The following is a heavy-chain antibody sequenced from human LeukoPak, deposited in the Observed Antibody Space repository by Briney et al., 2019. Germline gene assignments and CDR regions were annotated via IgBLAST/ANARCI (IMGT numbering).Heavy chain of an antibody. CDR3: ARVGLSSVEKATKGSGY. D-gene: IGHD5-24*01. CDR2: IIPILGIA. Sequence: ASVKVSCKASGGTFSSYAISWVRQAPGQGLEWMGRIIPILGIANYAQKFQGRVTITADKSTSTAYMELSSLRSEDTAVYYCARVGLSSVEKATKGSGYWGQGTLVTVSS. V-gene: IGHV1-69*04. J-gene: IGHJ4*02. CDR1: GGTFSSYA.